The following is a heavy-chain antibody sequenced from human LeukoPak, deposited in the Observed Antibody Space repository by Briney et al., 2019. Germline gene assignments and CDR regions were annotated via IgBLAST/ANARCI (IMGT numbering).Heavy chain of an antibody. Sequence: SETLSLTCTVSGGSISSYYWSWIRQPPGKGLEWIGYIYYSGSTNYNPSLKSRVTISVDTSKNRFSLKLSSVTAADTAVYYCARGAQRGYSYGRIDYYYYGMDVWGQGTTVTVSS. D-gene: IGHD5-18*01. V-gene: IGHV4-59*01. CDR1: GGSISSYY. J-gene: IGHJ6*02. CDR3: ARGAQRGYSYGRIDYYYYGMDV. CDR2: IYYSGST.